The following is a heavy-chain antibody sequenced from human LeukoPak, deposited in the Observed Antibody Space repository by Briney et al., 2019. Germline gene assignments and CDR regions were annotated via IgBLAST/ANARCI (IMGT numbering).Heavy chain of an antibody. CDR2: ISYDGSNK. Sequence: PGGSLRLSCAASGFIFSSYAMHWVRQAPGKGLEWVAVISYDGSNKYYADSVKGRFTISRDNSKNTLYLQMNSLRAEDTAVYYCARDSGDYCSSTSCYAGFDYWGQGTLVTVSS. J-gene: IGHJ4*02. CDR1: GFIFSSYA. CDR3: ARDSGDYCSSTSCYAGFDY. V-gene: IGHV3-30*04. D-gene: IGHD2-2*01.